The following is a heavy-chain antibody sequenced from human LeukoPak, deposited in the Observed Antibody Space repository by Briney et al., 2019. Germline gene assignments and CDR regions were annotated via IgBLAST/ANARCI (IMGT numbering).Heavy chain of an antibody. CDR3: ARAVSQLAYCGGDCYSFDY. Sequence: PGESLKISCKGSGYSFTSYWIGWVRQMPGKGLEWMGIIYPGDSDTRYSPSFQGQVTISADKSISTAYLQWSSLKASDTAMYYCARAVSQLAYCGGDCYSFDYWGQGTLVTVSS. CDR1: GYSFTSYW. D-gene: IGHD2-21*02. CDR2: IYPGDSDT. V-gene: IGHV5-51*01. J-gene: IGHJ4*02.